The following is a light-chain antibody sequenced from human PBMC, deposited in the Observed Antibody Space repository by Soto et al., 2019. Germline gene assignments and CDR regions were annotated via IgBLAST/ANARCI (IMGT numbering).Light chain of an antibody. J-gene: IGKJ1*01. V-gene: IGKV1-39*01. Sequence: DIQMTQSPSSLSASVGDRVTITCRASQSISSYLNWYQQKPGKAPKLLIYEASSLQSGVPSRFSGSGSGTDFPLPVSSLQPDDFATYYCQQSDTTPWTFGQGTRVEMK. CDR3: QQSDTTPWT. CDR1: QSISSY. CDR2: EAS.